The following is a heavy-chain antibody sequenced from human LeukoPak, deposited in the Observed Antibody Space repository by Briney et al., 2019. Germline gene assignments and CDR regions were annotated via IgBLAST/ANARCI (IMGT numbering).Heavy chain of an antibody. CDR3: ARRDMATNTPFDY. CDR1: GYTFTKYW. D-gene: IGHD5-24*01. V-gene: IGHV5-51*01. CDR2: IYPGDSDT. J-gene: IGHJ4*02. Sequence: GESLKIACKGSGYTFTKYWIGWVRQTPGKGLECMGIIYPGDSDTRYSPSFQGQVTISADKSISTAHLQWSSLKASDTAMYYCARRDMATNTPFDYWGQGTLVTVSS.